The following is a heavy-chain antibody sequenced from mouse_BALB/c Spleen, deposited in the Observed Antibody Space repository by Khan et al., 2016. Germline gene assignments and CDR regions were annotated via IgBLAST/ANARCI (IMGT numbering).Heavy chain of an antibody. V-gene: IGHV3-2*02. CDR3: ARTARIKY. D-gene: IGHD1-2*01. Sequence: EVQLQESGPGLVKPSQSLSLTCTVTGYSITSGYGWNWIRQFPGNKLEWMGYISYSGSTNYNPSLKSRISITRTTSKNQCFLQLNPVTTEDTATYYCARTARIKYWGQGTTLTVSS. CDR2: ISYSGST. CDR1: GYSITSGYG. J-gene: IGHJ2*01.